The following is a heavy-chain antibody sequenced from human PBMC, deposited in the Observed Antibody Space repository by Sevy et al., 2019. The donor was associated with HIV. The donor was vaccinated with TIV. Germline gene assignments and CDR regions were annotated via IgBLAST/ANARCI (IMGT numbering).Heavy chain of an antibody. V-gene: IGHV3-48*01. CDR1: GFTFSSYS. J-gene: IGHJ3*02. Sequence: GGSLRLSCAASGFTFSSYSMNWVRQAPGKGLEWVSYISSSSSTIYYADSVKGRFTISRDNAKNSLYLQMNSLRAEDTAVYYCARDPIRRGAAAGMGAFDIWGQGTMVTVSS. CDR2: ISSSSSTI. D-gene: IGHD6-13*01. CDR3: ARDPIRRGAAAGMGAFDI.